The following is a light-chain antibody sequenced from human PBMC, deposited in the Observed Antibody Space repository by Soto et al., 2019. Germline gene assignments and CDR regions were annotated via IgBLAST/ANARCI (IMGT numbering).Light chain of an antibody. Sequence: EIVLTQSPGTLSLSPGDRATFSCRTSQTVNTEFLAWYQQRPGLAPRLLIHGTSNRATGIPGRFSGSGSGTDFTLTISALEPEDFAVYYCQRYGSSPLYAFGQGTKLEI. CDR1: QTVNTEF. CDR3: QRYGSSPLYA. V-gene: IGKV3-20*01. J-gene: IGKJ2*01. CDR2: GTS.